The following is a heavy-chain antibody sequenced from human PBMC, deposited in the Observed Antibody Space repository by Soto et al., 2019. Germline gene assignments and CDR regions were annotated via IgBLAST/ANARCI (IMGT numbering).Heavy chain of an antibody. V-gene: IGHV3-9*01. CDR1: GFTFDDYA. D-gene: IGHD2-15*01. CDR3: ARDSSGWDAFDI. J-gene: IGHJ3*02. CDR2: ITWNSGTI. Sequence: EVQLVESGGGLVQPGRSLRLSCTVSGFTFDDYAMHWVRQAPGKGLEWGSGITWNSGTIGYADSVKGRFTISRDNAKNPLYLQMNSLRTEDTALYYCARDSSGWDAFDIWGQGTMVIVSS.